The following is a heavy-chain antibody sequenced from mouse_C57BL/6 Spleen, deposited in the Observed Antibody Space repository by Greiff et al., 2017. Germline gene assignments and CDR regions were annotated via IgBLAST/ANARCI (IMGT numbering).Heavy chain of an antibody. CDR1: GYTFTSYA. J-gene: IGHJ2*01. CDR3: ASDYYGSSYY. Sequence: QVHVKQSGPELVKPGASVKLSCTASGYTFTSYAINWVQQRPGQGLEWIGRIYPRDGSTKYNEKFKGKATLTVDTSSSTAYLKLHSLASEDSAVYFCASDYYGSSYYWGQGTTLTVSS. CDR2: IYPRDGST. D-gene: IGHD1-1*01. V-gene: IGHV1-85*01.